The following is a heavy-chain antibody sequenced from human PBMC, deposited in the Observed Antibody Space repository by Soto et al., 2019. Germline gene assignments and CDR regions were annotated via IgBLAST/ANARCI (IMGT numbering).Heavy chain of an antibody. CDR3: TRIYCTTTSCFINGMDV. D-gene: IGHD2-2*01. CDR2: ISHSGDT. CDR1: GYVITNGYH. J-gene: IGHJ6*02. V-gene: IGHV4-38-2*01. Sequence: TLSLTCAVSGYVITNGYHWGRIRQPPGKELEWIGTISHSGDTYYNPSLKSRVTISIDTAKNHLSLILSSVTAADTATYYCTRIYCTTTSCFINGMDVWGQGT.